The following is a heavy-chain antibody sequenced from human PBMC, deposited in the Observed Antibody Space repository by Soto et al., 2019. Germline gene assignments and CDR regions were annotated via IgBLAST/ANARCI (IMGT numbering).Heavy chain of an antibody. D-gene: IGHD5-12*01. V-gene: IGHV1-69*05. CDR1: GGTFSSYA. Sequence: QVQLVQSGAEVKKPGSSVKVSCKASGGTFSSYAISWVRQAPGQGLEWMGGIIPIFGTANYAQKVQGRVTLTTVQSNNTTYMELSSLNSGVTAVSSCAVRGSGYSDYVAGSPSASVAAAGSDHDYWGQGTLVTVSS. J-gene: IGHJ4*02. CDR2: IIPIFGTA. CDR3: AVRGSGYSDYVAGSPSASVAAAGSDHDY.